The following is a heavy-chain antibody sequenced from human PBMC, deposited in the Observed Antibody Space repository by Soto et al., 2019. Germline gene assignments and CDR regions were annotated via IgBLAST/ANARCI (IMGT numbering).Heavy chain of an antibody. CDR2: VYYSGST. J-gene: IGHJ6*03. V-gene: IGHV4-39*01. Sequence: PSETLSLTCTVSGGSISSSSYYWGWIRQPPGKGLEWIGSVYYSGSTYYNPSPKSRVTISVDTSKNQFSLKLSSVTAADTAVYYCAETRDPAYYYYMDVWGKGTTVTVSS. CDR3: AETRDPAYYYYMDV. CDR1: GGSISSSSYY.